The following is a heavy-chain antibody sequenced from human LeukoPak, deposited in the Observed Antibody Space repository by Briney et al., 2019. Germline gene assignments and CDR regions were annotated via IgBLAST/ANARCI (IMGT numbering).Heavy chain of an antibody. J-gene: IGHJ6*02. CDR1: GFTFSSYA. Sequence: PGGSLRLSCAASGFTFSSYAMNWVRQAPGKGLEWVSSITASGDGTYYADSVKGRFTVSRDNSKNTLYLHMNSLRADDTAEYYCAKLLRITMILYGMDVWGQGTTVTVSS. CDR2: ITASGDGT. CDR3: AKLLRITMILYGMDV. V-gene: IGHV3-23*01. D-gene: IGHD3-22*01.